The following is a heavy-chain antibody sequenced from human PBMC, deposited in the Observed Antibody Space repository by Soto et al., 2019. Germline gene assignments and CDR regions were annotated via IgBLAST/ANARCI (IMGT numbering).Heavy chain of an antibody. CDR2: IIPILGIA. CDR3: ARGHGYCSGGSCYGKNWFDP. J-gene: IGHJ5*02. CDR1: GGTYSSYT. V-gene: IGHV1-69*02. Sequence: SVKVCCKASGGTYSSYTISWVRQEHEQGLEWMGRIIPILGIANYAQKFQGRVTITADKSTSTAYMELSSLRSEDTAVYYCARGHGYCSGGSCYGKNWFDPWGQGTLVTVSS. D-gene: IGHD2-15*01.